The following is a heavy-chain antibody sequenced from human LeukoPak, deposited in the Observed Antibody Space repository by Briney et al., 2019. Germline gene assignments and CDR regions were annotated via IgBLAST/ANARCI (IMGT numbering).Heavy chain of an antibody. V-gene: IGHV1-18*01. D-gene: IGHD2-15*01. CDR3: ARESCSGGSCWVDI. CDR2: ISAYNGNT. CDR1: GYTFTSYG. J-gene: IGHJ3*02. Sequence: ASVKVSCKASGYTFTSYGISWVRQAPGQGLEWMGWISAYNGNTHYAQKLQGRVTMTTDTSTSTVYMELSSLRSEDTAVYYCARESCSGGSCWVDIWGQGTMVTVSS.